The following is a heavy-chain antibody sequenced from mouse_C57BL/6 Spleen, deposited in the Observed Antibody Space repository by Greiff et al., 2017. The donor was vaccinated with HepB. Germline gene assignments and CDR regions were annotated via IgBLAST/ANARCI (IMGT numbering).Heavy chain of an antibody. CDR1: GYTFTSYW. V-gene: IGHV1-61*01. Sequence: VQLQQPGAELVRPGSSVKLSCKASGYTFTSYWMDWVKQRPGQGLEWIGNIYPSDSETHYTQKFKDKATLTVDKSSSTAYMQLSSLTSEDSAVYYCARGRSTIGFDYWGQGTTLTVSS. CDR2: IYPSDSET. CDR3: ARGRSTIGFDY. D-gene: IGHD2-1*01. J-gene: IGHJ2*01.